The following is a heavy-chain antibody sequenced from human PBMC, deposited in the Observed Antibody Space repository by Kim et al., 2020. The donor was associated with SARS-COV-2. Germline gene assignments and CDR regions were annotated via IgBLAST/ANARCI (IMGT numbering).Heavy chain of an antibody. CDR2: IWYDGSNK. D-gene: IGHD3-9*01. CDR1: GFTFSSYG. V-gene: IGHV3-33*06. Sequence: GGSLRLSCAASGFTFSSYGMHWVRQAPGKGLEWVAVIWYDGSNKYYADSVKGRFTISRDNSKNTLYLQMNSLRAEDTAVYYCAKGPHRLRYFDWLFGYWGQGTLVTVSS. J-gene: IGHJ4*02. CDR3: AKGPHRLRYFDWLFGY.